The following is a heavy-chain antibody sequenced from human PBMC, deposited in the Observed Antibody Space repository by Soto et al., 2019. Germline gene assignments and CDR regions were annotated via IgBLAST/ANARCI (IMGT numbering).Heavy chain of an antibody. Sequence: QITLKESGPTLVKPTQTLTLTCIFSGFSFSADGVGVGWIRQPPGKALEWLALIYWDDDPRYRPSLKSRLTITKDSSKNRVVLTMTNMDPLDTATYYCAHAFGGTSWPNDAFDVWGQGTVVTVSS. CDR3: AHAFGGTSWPNDAFDV. J-gene: IGHJ3*01. V-gene: IGHV2-5*02. CDR1: GFSFSADGVG. D-gene: IGHD3-16*01. CDR2: IYWDDDP.